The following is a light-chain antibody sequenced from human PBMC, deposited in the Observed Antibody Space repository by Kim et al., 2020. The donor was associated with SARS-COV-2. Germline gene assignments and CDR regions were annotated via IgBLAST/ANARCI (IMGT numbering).Light chain of an antibody. Sequence: SVGVLVMITGWASHSLRGGLAWDQQKPGKALKLVIYKTSRLEIGVPSRFSGSGSETECTLTISSLQPDEFATYYCQQYNHYSTFGQGTKVDIK. J-gene: IGKJ1*01. V-gene: IGKV1-5*03. CDR3: QQYNHYST. CDR2: KTS. CDR1: HSLRGG.